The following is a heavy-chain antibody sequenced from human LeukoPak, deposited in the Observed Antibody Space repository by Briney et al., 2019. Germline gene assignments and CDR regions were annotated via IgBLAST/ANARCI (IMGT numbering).Heavy chain of an antibody. V-gene: IGHV3-30*18. J-gene: IGHJ4*02. CDR2: ISYDGSNK. CDR3: AKDYEGYGSGPFDY. CDR1: GFTFSSYG. Sequence: GRSLRLSCAASGFTFSSYGMHWVRQAPGKGLEWVAVISYDGSNKYYADSVKGRLTISRDNSKNTLYLQMNSLRAEDTAVYYCAKDYEGYGSGPFDYWGQGTLVTVSS. D-gene: IGHD3-10*01.